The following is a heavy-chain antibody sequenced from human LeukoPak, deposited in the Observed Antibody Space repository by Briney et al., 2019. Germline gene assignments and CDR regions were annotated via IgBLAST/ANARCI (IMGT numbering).Heavy chain of an antibody. Sequence: GESLKISCKASGYSFTNYWIGWVRQMPGKGLEWMGIIYPGDSDTRYSPSFQGQVTVSADKSISTAYLQWTSLKASDTAIYYCATRRNFDYWGQGTLVTVSS. D-gene: IGHD1-14*01. V-gene: IGHV5-51*01. CDR1: GYSFTNYW. CDR2: IYPGDSDT. CDR3: ATRRNFDY. J-gene: IGHJ4*02.